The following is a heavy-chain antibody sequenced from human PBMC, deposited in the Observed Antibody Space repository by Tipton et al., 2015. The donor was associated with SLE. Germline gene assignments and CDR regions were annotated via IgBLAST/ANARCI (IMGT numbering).Heavy chain of an antibody. V-gene: IGHV4-34*01. CDR2: INHSGST. CDR3: ARKYYYGSGSKYYFDY. D-gene: IGHD3-10*01. Sequence: TLSLTCAVYGGSFSGYYWSWIRQPPGKGLEWIGEINHSGSTNYNPSLKSRVTISVDTSKNQFSLKLSSVTAADTAVYYCARKYYYGSGSKYYFDYWGQGTLVTVSS. J-gene: IGHJ4*02. CDR1: GGSFSGYY.